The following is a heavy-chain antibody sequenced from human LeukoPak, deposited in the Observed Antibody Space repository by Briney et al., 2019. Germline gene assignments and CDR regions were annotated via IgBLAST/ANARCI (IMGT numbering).Heavy chain of an antibody. CDR1: GFTFSSFE. J-gene: IGHJ4*02. Sequence: GGSLRLSCAASGFTFSSFEMNWVRQAPGKGLEWLSYISNSGGTIYYADSVKGRFTISRDNAKNSLYLQMNSLRADDTAVYYCAREGHGVQRVLSFDSWGQGILVTVSS. V-gene: IGHV3-48*03. CDR3: AREGHGVQRVLSFDS. D-gene: IGHD3-10*01. CDR2: ISNSGGTI.